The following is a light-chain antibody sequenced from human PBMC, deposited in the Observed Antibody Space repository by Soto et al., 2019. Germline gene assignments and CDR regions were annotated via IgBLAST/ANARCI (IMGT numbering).Light chain of an antibody. CDR1: QNILYSSNNKNY. Sequence: DIVMTQSPDSLAVSLGERATINCKSSQNILYSSNNKNYLAWYRQKPGQPPKLLIYGSSVRESGVPDRTSGSGSGTDGTLTISSPQAEDVAVYHGQQYDSTPPYTLGQGTKLEIK. V-gene: IGKV4-1*01. CDR3: QQYDSTPPYT. J-gene: IGKJ2*01. CDR2: GSS.